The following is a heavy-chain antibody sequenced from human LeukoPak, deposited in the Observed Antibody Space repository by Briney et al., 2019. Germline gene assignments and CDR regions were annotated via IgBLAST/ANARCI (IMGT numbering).Heavy chain of an antibody. V-gene: IGHV3-20*04. D-gene: IGHD1-26*01. CDR2: INSNGGRT. Sequence: GGSLRLSCAASGFTFDDYGMSWVRQAPGKGLEWVSGINSNGGRTGYAESVKGRFTISRDNAKNSLYLQMNSLRVEDTALYYCARDRGGSYLYLQHWGQGTLVTVSS. CDR1: GFTFDDYG. J-gene: IGHJ1*01. CDR3: ARDRGGSYLYLQH.